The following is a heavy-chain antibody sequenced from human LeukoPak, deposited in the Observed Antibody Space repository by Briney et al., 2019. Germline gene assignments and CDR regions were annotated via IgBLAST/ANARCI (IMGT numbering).Heavy chain of an antibody. J-gene: IGHJ2*01. Sequence: SETLSLTCTVSAGSTNSGSFSWTWIRQPAGKGLEWIGRIYTSGSTNYHPSLKSRVIISLDTSKNQFSLKLSSATAADTAVYYCARDENLGGDYWYFDLWGRGTLVTVSS. CDR3: ARDENLGGDYWYFDL. V-gene: IGHV4-61*02. CDR2: IYTSGST. D-gene: IGHD1-7*01. CDR1: AGSTNSGSFS.